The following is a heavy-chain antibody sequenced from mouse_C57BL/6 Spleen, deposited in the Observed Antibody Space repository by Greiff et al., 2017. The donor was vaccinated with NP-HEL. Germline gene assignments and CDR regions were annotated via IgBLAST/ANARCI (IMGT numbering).Heavy chain of an antibody. V-gene: IGHV5-17*01. Sequence: DVKLVESGGGLVKPGGSLKLSCAASGFTFSDYGMHWVRQAPEKGLEWVAYISSGSSTIYYADTVKGRFTISRDNAKNTLFLQMTSLRSEDTAMYYCARTITTVVAPDYYAMDYWGQGTSVTVSS. D-gene: IGHD1-1*01. CDR2: ISSGSSTI. J-gene: IGHJ4*01. CDR3: ARTITTVVAPDYYAMDY. CDR1: GFTFSDYG.